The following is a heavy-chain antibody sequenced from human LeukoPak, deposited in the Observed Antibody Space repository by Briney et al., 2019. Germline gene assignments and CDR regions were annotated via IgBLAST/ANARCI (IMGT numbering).Heavy chain of an antibody. V-gene: IGHV3-21*01. J-gene: IGHJ5*02. CDR2: FSSSSSYI. Sequence: GGSLRLSCAASGFTFSSYEMNWVRQAPGKGLEWVSSFSSSSSYIYYADSVKGRFTISRDNAKNSLYLQMNSLRAEDTAVYYCARGLEYGSGGSTRFDPWGQGTLVTVSS. CDR1: GFTFSSYE. D-gene: IGHD2-15*01. CDR3: ARGLEYGSGGSTRFDP.